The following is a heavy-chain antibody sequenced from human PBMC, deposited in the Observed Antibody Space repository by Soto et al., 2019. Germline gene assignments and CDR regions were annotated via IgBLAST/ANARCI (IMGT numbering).Heavy chain of an antibody. Sequence: GGSLRLSCAASGFTFSSYWMHWVRQAPGKGLVWVSRINSDGSSTGYADSVKGRFTISRDNAKNTLYLQMNSLRAEDTAVYYCVSGSGSYPYYFDYWGQGTLVTVS. D-gene: IGHD3-10*01. V-gene: IGHV3-74*01. CDR3: VSGSGSYPYYFDY. CDR1: GFTFSSYW. J-gene: IGHJ4*02. CDR2: INSDGSST.